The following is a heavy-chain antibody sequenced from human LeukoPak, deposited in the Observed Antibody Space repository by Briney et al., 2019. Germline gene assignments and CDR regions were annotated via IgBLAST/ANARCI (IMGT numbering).Heavy chain of an antibody. V-gene: IGHV3-7*01. CDR3: ARGPDYGDRLDYFDY. D-gene: IGHD4-17*01. CDR1: GLIFTRYW. Sequence: PGGSLSLSCTASGLIFTRYWKGWLRQAPGKGLEWVASVKKDGNQYSVDSVKGRFIISRDNARNSLSLQMSSLRVEDTAIYFCARGPDYGDRLDYFDYWGQGTLVTVSS. CDR2: VKKDGNQ. J-gene: IGHJ4*02.